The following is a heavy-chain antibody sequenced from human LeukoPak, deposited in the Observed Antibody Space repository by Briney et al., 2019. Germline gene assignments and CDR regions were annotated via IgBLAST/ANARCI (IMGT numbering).Heavy chain of an antibody. Sequence: GGSLRLSCAASGFTFNNAWMSWVRQAPGKGLEWVSAITGITGSTYYADSVKGRFTISRDNSKNTLYLQMNSLRPEDTAVYYCARKSGDIDCWGQGTLVTVSS. J-gene: IGHJ4*02. CDR3: ARKSGDIDC. D-gene: IGHD1-1*01. CDR2: ITGITGST. CDR1: GFTFNNAW. V-gene: IGHV3-23*01.